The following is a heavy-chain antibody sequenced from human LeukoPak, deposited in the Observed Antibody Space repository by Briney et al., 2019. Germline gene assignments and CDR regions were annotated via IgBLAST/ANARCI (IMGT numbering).Heavy chain of an antibody. CDR2: MNPNSGNT. V-gene: IGHV1-8*01. D-gene: IGHD2-15*01. Sequence: GASVKVSCKASGYTFTSYDINWVRQATGQGLEWMGWMNPNSGNTGYAQKFQGRVTMTRNTSISTAYMELSSLRSEDTAVYYCARGDCSGGSCYLDIWGQGTMVTVSS. CDR3: ARGDCSGGSCYLDI. J-gene: IGHJ3*02. CDR1: GYTFTSYD.